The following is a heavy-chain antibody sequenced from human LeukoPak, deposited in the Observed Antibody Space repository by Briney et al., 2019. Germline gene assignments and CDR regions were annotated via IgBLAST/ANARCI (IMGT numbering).Heavy chain of an antibody. CDR1: GFTVSSNY. D-gene: IGHD2-15*01. V-gene: IGHV3-53*04. J-gene: IGHJ4*02. CDR3: ARQYCSGGSCYLDYFDY. Sequence: PWGALRLSCAVSGFTVSSNYMSWGRQAPGKGLEWGSVIYSGGSTYYADSVKGRFTISRHNSKNTLYLQMNSLRAEDTAVYYCARQYCSGGSCYLDYFDYWGQGTLVTVSS. CDR2: IYSGGST.